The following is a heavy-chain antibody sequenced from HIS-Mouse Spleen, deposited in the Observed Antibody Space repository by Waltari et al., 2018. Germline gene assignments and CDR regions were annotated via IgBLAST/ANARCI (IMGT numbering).Heavy chain of an antibody. CDR3: ARGGDFADAFDI. J-gene: IGHJ3*02. CDR2: IYYSGSS. CDR1: GGSISSYY. Sequence: QVQLQESGPGLVKPSETLSLTCTVSGGSISSYYWSWIRQPPGKGLEWIGYIYYSGSSNYNPCLKMWVTMSVDTSKNQFSLKLSSVTAADTAVYYCARGGDFADAFDIWGQGTMVTVSS. V-gene: IGHV4-59*01. D-gene: IGHD3-3*01.